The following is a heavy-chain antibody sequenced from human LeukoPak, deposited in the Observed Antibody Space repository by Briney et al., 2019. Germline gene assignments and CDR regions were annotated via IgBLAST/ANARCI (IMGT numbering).Heavy chain of an antibody. Sequence: GGSLRLSCAASGFTFSSYAMSRVRQAPGKGLEWVSAISGSGGSTYYADSVKGRFTISRDNSKNTLYPQMNSLRAEDTAVYYCTKVFSGIAVADYTYYFDYWGQGTLVTVSS. D-gene: IGHD6-19*01. CDR2: ISGSGGST. CDR3: TKVFSGIAVADYTYYFDY. J-gene: IGHJ4*02. CDR1: GFTFSSYA. V-gene: IGHV3-23*01.